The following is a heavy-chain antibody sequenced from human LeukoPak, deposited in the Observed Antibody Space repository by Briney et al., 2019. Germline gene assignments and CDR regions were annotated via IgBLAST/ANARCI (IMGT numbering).Heavy chain of an antibody. CDR1: GGSISSSGHY. Sequence: NPSETLSLTCTVSGGSISSSGHYWGWIRQPPGKGLEWIGSMYYRGSTYHNPSLKSRVTISVDTSKNQFSLKLSSVTAADTAVYYCATTTIRLGYWGQGTLVTVSS. CDR3: ATTTIRLGY. J-gene: IGHJ4*02. V-gene: IGHV4-39*07. D-gene: IGHD1-26*01. CDR2: MYYRGST.